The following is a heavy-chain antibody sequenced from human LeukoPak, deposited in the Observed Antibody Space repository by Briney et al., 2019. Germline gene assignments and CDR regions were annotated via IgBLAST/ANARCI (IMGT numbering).Heavy chain of an antibody. CDR1: GYSFTSYW. Sequence: GESLKISCKGSGYSFTSYWIGWVRQMPGKGLEWMGIIYPGDSDTRYSPSFQGQVTISADKSISTAYLQWSSLKASDTAMYYCARQARSSAWYHDAFAIWGQGTMVTASS. V-gene: IGHV5-51*01. CDR2: IYPGDSDT. CDR3: ARQARSSAWYHDAFAI. D-gene: IGHD6-19*01. J-gene: IGHJ3*02.